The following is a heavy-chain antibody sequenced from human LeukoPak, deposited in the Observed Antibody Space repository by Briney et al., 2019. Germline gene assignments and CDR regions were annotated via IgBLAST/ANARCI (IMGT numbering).Heavy chain of an antibody. CDR1: GFTFSSYW. CDR2: IKQDGSEK. J-gene: IGHJ5*02. Sequence: GGSLRLSCAASGFTFSSYWMSWVRQAPGKGLEWVANIKQDGSEKYYVDSVKGRFTISRDNAKNSLYLQMNSLRAEDTAVYYCARDQRASYYDFWSGYQYNWFDPWGQGTLVTVSS. V-gene: IGHV3-7*01. D-gene: IGHD3-3*01. CDR3: ARDQRASYYDFWSGYQYNWFDP.